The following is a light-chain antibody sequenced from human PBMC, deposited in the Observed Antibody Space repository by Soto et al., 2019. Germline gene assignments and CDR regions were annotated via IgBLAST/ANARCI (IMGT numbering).Light chain of an antibody. V-gene: IGLV1-40*01. Sequence: QSVLTQPPSVSGAPGQRVTISCTGSSSNIGAGYDVYWYQQLPGTAPKLLIYGNSNRPSGVPDRFSGSKSGTSASLAITGLQAEDEADYYCQSYDSSLSVNWVFGGGTKLTVL. J-gene: IGLJ3*02. CDR2: GNS. CDR3: QSYDSSLSVNWV. CDR1: SSNIGAGYD.